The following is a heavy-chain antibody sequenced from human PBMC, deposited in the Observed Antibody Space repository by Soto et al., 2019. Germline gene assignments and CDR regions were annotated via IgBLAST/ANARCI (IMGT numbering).Heavy chain of an antibody. J-gene: IGHJ4*02. CDR3: ATLLPLILRSPRSAPI. Sequence: PSGTLSLTCAVSGGSIGGGGYSWSWFRQPPGKGLEWIGYIYHSGSTYYNPSLKSRVTISVDRSKNQFSLNLSSVTAADTAVYYCATLLPLILRSPRSAPIRGQGIFGTGSS. CDR1: GGSIGGGGYS. CDR2: IYHSGST. D-gene: IGHD2-15*01. V-gene: IGHV4-30-2*01.